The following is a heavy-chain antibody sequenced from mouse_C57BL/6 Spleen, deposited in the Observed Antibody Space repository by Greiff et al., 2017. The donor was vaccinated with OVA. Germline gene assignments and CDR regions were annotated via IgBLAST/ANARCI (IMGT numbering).Heavy chain of an antibody. CDR2: IDPETGGT. Sequence: QVQLKQSGAELVRPGASVTLSCKASGYTFTDYEMHWVKQTPVHGLEWIGAIDPETGGTAYNQKFKGKAILTADKSSSTAYMELRSLTSEDSAVYYCTREGYGNYLDYWGQGTTLTVSS. D-gene: IGHD2-1*01. J-gene: IGHJ2*01. V-gene: IGHV1-15*01. CDR1: GYTFTDYE. CDR3: TREGYGNYLDY.